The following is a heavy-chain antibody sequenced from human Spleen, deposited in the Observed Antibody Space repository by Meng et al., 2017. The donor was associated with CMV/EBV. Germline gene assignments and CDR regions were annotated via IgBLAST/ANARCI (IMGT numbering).Heavy chain of an antibody. J-gene: IGHJ6*02. CDR2: ISGSGDST. D-gene: IGHD3-3*01. V-gene: IGHV3-23*01. CDR1: GFTFSSYA. Sequence: GSLKISCAASGFTFSSYAMSWVRQAPGKGLEWVSAISGSGDSTYYADSVKGRFTISRDNAKNSLYLQMNSLRAEDTAVYYCARDILRFLEWLLSGMDVWGQGTTVTVSS. CDR3: ARDILRFLEWLLSGMDV.